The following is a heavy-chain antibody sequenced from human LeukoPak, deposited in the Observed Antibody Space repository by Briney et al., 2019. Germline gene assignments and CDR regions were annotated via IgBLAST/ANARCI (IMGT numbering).Heavy chain of an antibody. D-gene: IGHD2-15*01. CDR1: GFTFSSYA. J-gene: IGHJ6*02. V-gene: IGHV3-30-3*01. CDR3: AREEDSSLGMDV. Sequence: GRSLRLSCVASGFTFSSYAMRWVRQDPGKGLGWVAVISYDGSNKYYADSVKGRFTISRDNSKNTLYLPMNSLRAEDTAVYYCAREEDSSLGMDVWGQGTTVTVSS. CDR2: ISYDGSNK.